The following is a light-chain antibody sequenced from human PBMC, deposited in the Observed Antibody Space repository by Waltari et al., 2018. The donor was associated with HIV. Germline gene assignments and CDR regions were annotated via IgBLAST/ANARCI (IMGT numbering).Light chain of an antibody. J-gene: IGLJ1*01. Sequence: QSVLTQPPSVSGAPGPRVTISCTGSSSNIGAGYDVHWYQQLPGTAPNLLISGNRTRPSGVPDRFSGSTSGTSASLAITGLQAEDEADYYCQSYDSSLSGYYVFGTGTKVTVL. CDR3: QSYDSSLSGYYV. CDR1: SSNIGAGYD. CDR2: GNR. V-gene: IGLV1-40*01.